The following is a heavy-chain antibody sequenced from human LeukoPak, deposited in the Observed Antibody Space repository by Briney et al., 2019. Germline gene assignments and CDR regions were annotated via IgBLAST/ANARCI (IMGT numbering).Heavy chain of an antibody. CDR1: GFTFSSYA. CDR3: AKEAIFGGYYFDY. CDR2: IGRGGGAT. J-gene: IGHJ4*02. D-gene: IGHD3-3*01. V-gene: IGHV3-23*01. Sequence: GGSLRLSCAASGFTFSSYAMSWVRQSPGKGLEWVSVIGRGGGATYYADSVKGRFTISRDNSKNTLYLQMNSLRAEDTAVYYCAKEAIFGGYYFDYWGQGTLVTVSS.